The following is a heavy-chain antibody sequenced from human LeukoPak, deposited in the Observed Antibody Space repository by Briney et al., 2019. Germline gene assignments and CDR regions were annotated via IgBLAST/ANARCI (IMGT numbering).Heavy chain of an antibody. V-gene: IGHV4-34*01. CDR1: GGSFSGYY. Sequence: SETLSLTCAVYGGSFSGYYWSWIRQTPEQGLEWIGEINHSGSTNYNPSLKSRLTISVDTSKNQSTLNLSSVTAADTAVFYCARTKGDFWSGYFSYYYMDVWGKGTTVTVSS. CDR3: ARTKGDFWSGYFSYYYMDV. D-gene: IGHD3-3*01. CDR2: INHSGST. J-gene: IGHJ6*03.